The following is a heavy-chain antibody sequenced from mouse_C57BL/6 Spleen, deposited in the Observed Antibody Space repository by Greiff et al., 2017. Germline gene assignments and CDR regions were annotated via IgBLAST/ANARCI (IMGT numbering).Heavy chain of an antibody. CDR3: ARGEVVAPFDY. Sequence: VQLQQSGPELVKPGASVKISCKASGYAFSRSWMNWVKQRPGKGLEWIGRIYPGDGDTNYNGKFKGKATLTADKSSSTAYMQLSSLTSEDSAVYFCARGEVVAPFDYWGQGTTLTVSS. CDR1: GYAFSRSW. D-gene: IGHD1-1*01. J-gene: IGHJ2*01. CDR2: IYPGDGDT. V-gene: IGHV1-82*01.